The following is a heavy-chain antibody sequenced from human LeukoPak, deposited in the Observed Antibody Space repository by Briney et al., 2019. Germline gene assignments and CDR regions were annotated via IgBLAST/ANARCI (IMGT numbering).Heavy chain of an antibody. D-gene: IGHD3-3*01. V-gene: IGHV3-74*01. CDR2: INSDGTYK. Sequence: PGGSLRLSCAASGFTFSSYWMHWVRQAPGKGLVWVSGINSDGTYKNCADSVKGRFTISRDNAKNTLYLQLNSLRAEDTAVYYGAGSLWSGYAGYWGQGRLVTVSS. J-gene: IGHJ4*02. CDR3: AGSLWSGYAGY. CDR1: GFTFSSYW.